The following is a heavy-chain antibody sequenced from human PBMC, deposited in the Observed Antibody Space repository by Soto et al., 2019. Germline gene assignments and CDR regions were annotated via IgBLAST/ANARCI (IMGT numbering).Heavy chain of an antibody. V-gene: IGHV3-23*01. Sequence: HPGGSLRLSCVAAGFTFSSAAMNWVRQAPGKGLEWVSIISDTGTRTHYADSVKGRFTISRDNSKNTLYLGMNSLRAEDTAVYYCAKSLDIHYKNWFDPWGQGTLVTVS. CDR1: GFTFSSAA. D-gene: IGHD4-4*01. CDR2: ISDTGTRT. J-gene: IGHJ5*02. CDR3: AKSLDIHYKNWFDP.